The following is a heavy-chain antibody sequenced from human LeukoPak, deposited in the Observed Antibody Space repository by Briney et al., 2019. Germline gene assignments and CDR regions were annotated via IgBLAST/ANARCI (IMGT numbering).Heavy chain of an antibody. CDR2: IRSSGDDT. V-gene: IGHV3-23*01. J-gene: IGHJ4*02. D-gene: IGHD3-10*01. Sequence: GGSLRLSCAASGFTFSKYAMSWVRQAPGKGLEWVSTIRSSGDDTYYADSVKGRFTISRDNSKNTLYLQMNSLRAEDTAVYYCARGGSSHFDYWGQGTLVTVSS. CDR1: GFTFSKYA. CDR3: ARGGSSHFDY.